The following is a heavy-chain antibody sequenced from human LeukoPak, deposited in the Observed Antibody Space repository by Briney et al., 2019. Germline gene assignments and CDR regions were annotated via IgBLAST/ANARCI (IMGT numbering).Heavy chain of an antibody. CDR3: ACSRLYYYDSSGYPDQTDY. Sequence: PSETLSLTCTVSGGSISSYYWSWIRQPAGNGLEWIGRIYTSGSTNYNPSLKSRVTMSVDTSKNQFSLKLSSVTAADTAVYYCACSRLYYYDSSGYPDQTDYWGQGTLVTVSS. D-gene: IGHD3-22*01. CDR1: GGSISSYY. V-gene: IGHV4-4*07. CDR2: IYTSGST. J-gene: IGHJ4*02.